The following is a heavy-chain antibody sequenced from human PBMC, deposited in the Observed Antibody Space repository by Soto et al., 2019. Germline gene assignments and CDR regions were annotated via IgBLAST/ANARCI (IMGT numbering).Heavy chain of an antibody. V-gene: IGHV5-10-1*01. CDR1: GYSFTSYW. CDR2: IDPSDSYT. D-gene: IGHD2-15*01. J-gene: IGHJ4*02. CDR3: AYCSGGSCYSGRGYFDY. Sequence: RGESLKISCKGSGYSFTSYWISWVRQMPGKGLEWMGRIDPSDSYTNYSPSFQGHVTISADKSISTAYLQWSSLKASDTAMYYCAYCSGGSCYSGRGYFDYWGQGTRVTVSS.